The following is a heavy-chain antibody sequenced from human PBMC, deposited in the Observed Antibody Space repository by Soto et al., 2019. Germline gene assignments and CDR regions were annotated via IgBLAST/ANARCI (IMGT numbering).Heavy chain of an antibody. J-gene: IGHJ6*02. D-gene: IGHD2-2*01. CDR1: GYTFTSYG. CDR2: ISAYNGNT. Sequence: GASVKVSCKASGYTFTSYGISWVRQAPGQGLEWMGWISAYNGNTNYAQKLQGRVTMTTDTSTSTAYMELRSLRSDDTAVYYCARDGLVVPAAIHDGMDVWGQGTTVTVSS. V-gene: IGHV1-18*01. CDR3: ARDGLVVPAAIHDGMDV.